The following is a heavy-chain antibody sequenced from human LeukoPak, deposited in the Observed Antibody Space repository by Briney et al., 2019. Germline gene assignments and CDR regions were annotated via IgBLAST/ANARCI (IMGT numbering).Heavy chain of an antibody. CDR2: IRDNGDST. D-gene: IGHD3-10*01. CDR1: RFTFDNYA. Sequence: GGSLRLSYVASRFTFDNYALSWVRQAPGKGLEWVSAIRDNGDSTYYADSVKGRFTISRDNPRNTLYLQMNSLRAEDTALYYCAKAYGSGSRYYFDYWGQGTLVTVSS. V-gene: IGHV3-23*01. J-gene: IGHJ4*02. CDR3: AKAYGSGSRYYFDY.